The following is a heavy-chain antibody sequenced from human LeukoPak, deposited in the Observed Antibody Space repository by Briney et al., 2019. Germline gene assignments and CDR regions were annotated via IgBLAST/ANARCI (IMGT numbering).Heavy chain of an antibody. Sequence: PGGSLRLSCAASGFTFSSYGMHWVRQAPGKGLEWVAFIRYDGSNKYYADSVKGRFTISRDNSKNTLYLQMNSLRAEDTAVYYCAKDLDTAMVIEFDYWGQGTLVTVSS. CDR1: GFTFSSYG. CDR2: IRYDGSNK. V-gene: IGHV3-30*02. D-gene: IGHD5-18*01. J-gene: IGHJ4*02. CDR3: AKDLDTAMVIEFDY.